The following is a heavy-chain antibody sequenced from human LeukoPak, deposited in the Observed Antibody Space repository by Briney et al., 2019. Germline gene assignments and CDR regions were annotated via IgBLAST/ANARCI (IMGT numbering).Heavy chain of an antibody. J-gene: IGHJ4*02. Sequence: ASVKVSCKASGYTFTSYYMHWVRQAPGQGLKWMGIINPSGGSTSYAQKFQGRVTMTRDTSTSTVYMELSSLRSEDTAVYYCAREEERFHYDYWGQGTLVTVSS. CDR3: AREEERFHYDY. V-gene: IGHV1-46*01. CDR1: GYTFTSYY. D-gene: IGHD1-1*01. CDR2: INPSGGST.